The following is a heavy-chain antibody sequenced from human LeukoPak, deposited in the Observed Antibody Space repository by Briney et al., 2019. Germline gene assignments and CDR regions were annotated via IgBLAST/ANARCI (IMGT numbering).Heavy chain of an antibody. CDR1: GFTVSSNY. Sequence: GGSLRLSCAASGFTVSSNYMSWVRQAPGKGLEWVSVIYSGGSTYYADSVKGRFTISRDNSKNTPYLQMNSLRAEDTAVYYCARANFYYGMDVWGQGTTVTVSS. CDR2: IYSGGST. J-gene: IGHJ6*02. CDR3: ARANFYYGMDV. V-gene: IGHV3-66*01.